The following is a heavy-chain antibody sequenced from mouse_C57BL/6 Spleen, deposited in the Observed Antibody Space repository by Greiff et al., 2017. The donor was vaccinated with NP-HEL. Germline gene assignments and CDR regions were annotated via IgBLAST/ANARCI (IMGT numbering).Heavy chain of an antibody. J-gene: IGHJ4*01. CDR2: ISYDGSN. Sequence: EVQLQQSGPGLVKPSQSLSLTCSVTGYSITSGYYWNWIRQFPGNKLEWMGYISYDGSNNYNPSLKNRISITRDTSKNQFFLQLNSVTTEDTATYYCARAGGNYAMDYWGKGTSVTVSS. CDR1: GYSITSGYY. V-gene: IGHV3-6*01. CDR3: ARAGGNYAMDY.